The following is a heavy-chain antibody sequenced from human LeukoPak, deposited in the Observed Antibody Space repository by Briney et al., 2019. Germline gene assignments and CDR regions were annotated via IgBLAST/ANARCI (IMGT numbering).Heavy chain of an antibody. CDR1: GGTFSSYA. CDR3: ARVPRDRNSLDS. CDR2: IIPIFGTV. V-gene: IGHV1-69*05. J-gene: IGHJ4*02. Sequence: SVKVSCKASGGTFSSYAISWVRQAPGQGLEWMGGIIPIFGTVNYAQKFQGRVTITRDTSISSVYMEVSSLTSEDTAVYYCARVPRDRNSLDSWGQGTLVTVSS. D-gene: IGHD1-7*01.